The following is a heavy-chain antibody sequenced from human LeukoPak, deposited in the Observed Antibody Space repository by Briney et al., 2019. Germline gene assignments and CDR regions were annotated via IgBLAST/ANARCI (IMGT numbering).Heavy chain of an antibody. V-gene: IGHV4-34*01. Sequence: SETLSLTCAVYGGSFSGYYWSWIRQPPGKGLEWIGEINHSGSTNYNPSLKSRVTISVDTSKYQFSLKLSSVTAADTAVYYCARFRSSNWFDPWGQGTLVTVSS. CDR1: GGSFSGYY. J-gene: IGHJ5*02. CDR2: INHSGST. CDR3: ARFRSSNWFDP. D-gene: IGHD3-10*01.